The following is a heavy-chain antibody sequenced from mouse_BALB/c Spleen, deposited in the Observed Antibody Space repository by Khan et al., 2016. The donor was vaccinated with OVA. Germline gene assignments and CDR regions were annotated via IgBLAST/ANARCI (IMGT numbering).Heavy chain of an antibody. D-gene: IGHD2-14*01. CDR3: AKEGAYYRSDGWFAY. Sequence: QVQLQQSGAELARPGASVKMSCKASGYTFTTYTIHWVKQRPGQGLEWIGYIIPSTDYTTYNQKFKDKATLTADKSSSTAYMQLSSLTSDDSAVYYCAKEGAYYRSDGWFAYWGQGTLGTVSA. J-gene: IGHJ3*01. CDR1: GYTFTTYT. CDR2: IIPSTDYT. V-gene: IGHV1-4*01.